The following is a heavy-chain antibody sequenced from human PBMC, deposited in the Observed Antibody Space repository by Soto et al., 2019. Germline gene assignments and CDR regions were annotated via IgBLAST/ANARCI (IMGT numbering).Heavy chain of an antibody. CDR1: GFTFSNAW. D-gene: IGHD4-17*01. J-gene: IGHJ4*02. Sequence: GGSLRLSCAASGFTFSNAWMSWVRQAPGKGLEWVGRIKSKTDGGTTDYAAPVKGRFTISRDDSKNTLYLQMNSLKTEDTAVYYCTTALGAPDYGDYFDYWGQGTLVTVSS. CDR2: IKSKTDGGTT. CDR3: TTALGAPDYGDYFDY. V-gene: IGHV3-15*01.